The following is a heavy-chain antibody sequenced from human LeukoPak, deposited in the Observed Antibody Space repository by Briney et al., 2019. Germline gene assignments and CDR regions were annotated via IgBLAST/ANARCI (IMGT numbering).Heavy chain of an antibody. J-gene: IGHJ4*02. Sequence: PSETLSLTCTVSYGSISSYFWSWIRQPPGKGLEWIGYIYYSGSTNYNPSLKSRVTISVDTSKNQFSLKLSSVTAADTAVYYCARVLSGLLWFGELFPFDYWGQGTLVTVSS. V-gene: IGHV4-59*01. CDR1: YGSISSYF. CDR2: IYYSGST. CDR3: ARVLSGLLWFGELFPFDY. D-gene: IGHD3-10*01.